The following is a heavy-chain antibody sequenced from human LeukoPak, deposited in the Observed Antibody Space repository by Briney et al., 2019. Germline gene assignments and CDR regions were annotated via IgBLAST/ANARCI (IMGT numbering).Heavy chain of an antibody. J-gene: IGHJ4*02. CDR2: MSPKSGNT. V-gene: IGHV1-8*01. Sequence: GASVKVSCKASGYTFTSYDINWVRQATGQGLEWMGWMSPKSGNTGYAQKFQGRVTMTSNTAISTAYMELSSLRSEDTAVYYCVRTPPNWGADYWGRGTLVTVSS. CDR3: VRTPPNWGADY. CDR1: GYTFTSYD. D-gene: IGHD7-27*01.